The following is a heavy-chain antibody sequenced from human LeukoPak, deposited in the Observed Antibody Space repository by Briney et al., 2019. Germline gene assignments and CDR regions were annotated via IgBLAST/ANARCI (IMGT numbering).Heavy chain of an antibody. Sequence: ASVKVSCKASGYTFTTYGISWVRQAPGQGLEWMGIINPTGGSTTYAQKFQGRVTMTRDTSTSTVYMELSSLRSDDTAVYYCARTAARRFDYWGQGTLVTVSS. CDR1: GYTFTTYG. J-gene: IGHJ4*02. D-gene: IGHD6-6*01. CDR3: ARTAARRFDY. V-gene: IGHV1-46*01. CDR2: INPTGGST.